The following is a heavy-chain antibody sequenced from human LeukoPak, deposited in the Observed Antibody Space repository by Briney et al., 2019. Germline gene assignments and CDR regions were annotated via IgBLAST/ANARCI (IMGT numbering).Heavy chain of an antibody. J-gene: IGHJ4*02. V-gene: IGHV4-34*01. D-gene: IGHD6-19*01. CDR2: INHSGST. CDR3: ARGAVAGKIDY. Sequence: PSETLSLTRAVYGGSFSGYYWSWIRQPPGKGLEWIGEINHSGSTNYNPSLKSRVTISVDTSKNQFSLKLSSVTAADTAVYYCARGAVAGKIDYWGQGTLVTVSS. CDR1: GGSFSGYY.